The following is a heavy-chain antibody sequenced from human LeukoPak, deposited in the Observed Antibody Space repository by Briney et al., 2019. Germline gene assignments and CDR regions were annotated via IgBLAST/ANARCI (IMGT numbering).Heavy chain of an antibody. Sequence: SETLSLTCIVSGGFISSNTHFWGWIRQPPGKGLEWFGSIYYSGRTYYNSSLKSRVTISADTSKNQFSLKLSSVTAADTAVYYCVRHVAMGGYSSGWYVAPPPPIEAFDIWGQGTMVTVSS. J-gene: IGHJ3*02. CDR3: VRHVAMGGYSSGWYVAPPPPIEAFDI. D-gene: IGHD6-19*01. CDR1: GGFISSNTHF. V-gene: IGHV4-39*01. CDR2: IYYSGRT.